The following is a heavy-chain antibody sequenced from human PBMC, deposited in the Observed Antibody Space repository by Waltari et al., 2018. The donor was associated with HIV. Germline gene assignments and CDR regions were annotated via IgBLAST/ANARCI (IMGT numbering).Heavy chain of an antibody. V-gene: IGHV1-69*01. CDR1: GGTFSSSA. J-gene: IGHJ4*02. Sequence: QVQLVQSWAEVKKPGSSVKVSCKASGGTFSSSAISWVRPDPRQGLEWMGVIIPIFGTANYAQKFQGRVTITADESTSTAYMELSSLRSEDTAVYYCARDRGYCSSTSCSYFDYWGQGTLVTVSS. CDR2: IIPIFGTA. CDR3: ARDRGYCSSTSCSYFDY. D-gene: IGHD2-2*01.